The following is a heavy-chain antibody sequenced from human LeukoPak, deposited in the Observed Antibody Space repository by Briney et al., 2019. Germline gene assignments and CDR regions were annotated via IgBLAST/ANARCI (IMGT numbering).Heavy chain of an antibody. Sequence: PSETLSLTCTVSGGSISSSSYYWSWIRQPPGKGLEWIGYIYYSGSTYYNPSLKSRVTISVDTSKNQFSLKLSSVTAADTAVYYCARDRVSIPYYMDVWGKGTTVTVSS. CDR3: ARDRVSIPYYMDV. CDR1: GGSISSSSYY. J-gene: IGHJ6*03. D-gene: IGHD3-16*02. CDR2: IYYSGST. V-gene: IGHV4-30-4*08.